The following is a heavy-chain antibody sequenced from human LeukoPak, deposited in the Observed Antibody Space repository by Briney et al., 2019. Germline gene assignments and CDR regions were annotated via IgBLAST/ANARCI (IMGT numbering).Heavy chain of an antibody. CDR3: ARHQISGYSSRGPGWFDP. CDR1: GGSISSYY. Sequence: SETLSLTCTVSGGSISSYYWSWIRQPPGKGLEWIGYIYTSGSTNYNPSLKSRVTISVDTSKNQFSLKLSSVTAADTAVYYCARHQISGYSSRGPGWFDPWGQGTLVTVSS. CDR2: IYTSGST. J-gene: IGHJ5*02. V-gene: IGHV4-4*09. D-gene: IGHD6-13*01.